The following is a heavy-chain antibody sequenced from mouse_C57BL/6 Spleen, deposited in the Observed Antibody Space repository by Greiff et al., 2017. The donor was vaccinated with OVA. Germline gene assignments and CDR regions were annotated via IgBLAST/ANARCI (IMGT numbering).Heavy chain of an antibody. V-gene: IGHV3-6*01. CDR2: ISYDGSN. CDR3: AREDYGSSPFAD. D-gene: IGHD1-1*01. CDR1: GYSITSGYY. J-gene: IGHJ3*01. Sequence: EVQLVESGPGLVKPSQSLSLTCSVTGYSITSGYYWNWIRQFPGNKLEWMGYISYDGSNNYNPSLKNRISITRDTSKNQFFLKLNSVTTEDTATYYCAREDYGSSPFADWGQGTLVTVSA.